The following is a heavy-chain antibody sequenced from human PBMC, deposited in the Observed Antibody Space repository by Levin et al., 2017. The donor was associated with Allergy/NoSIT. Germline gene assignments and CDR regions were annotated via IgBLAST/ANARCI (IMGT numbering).Heavy chain of an antibody. CDR3: ARDPSCGSTSCYADYYYMDV. D-gene: IGHD2-2*01. Sequence: GGSLRLSCAASGFTFSSYEMNWVRQAPGKGLEWVSYISSSGSTIYYADSVKGRFTISRDNAKNSLYLQMNSLRAEDTAVYYCARDPSCGSTSCYADYYYMDVWGKGTTVTVSS. CDR2: ISSSGSTI. V-gene: IGHV3-48*03. J-gene: IGHJ6*03. CDR1: GFTFSSYE.